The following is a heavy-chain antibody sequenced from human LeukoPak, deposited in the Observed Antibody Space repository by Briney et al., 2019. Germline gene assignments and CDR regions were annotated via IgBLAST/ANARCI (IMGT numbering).Heavy chain of an antibody. CDR1: GFTVSNYY. Sequence: GGSLRLSCVASGFTVSNYYMSSVRQAPGKGLEWVSHLYTGETTDYAESVQGRFTISRDDSKNTIYLHMNTLRAEDTAVYYCSRGGVNYWNPRYWGQGTLVTVSS. CDR2: LYTGETT. V-gene: IGHV3-53*01. CDR3: SRGGVNYWNPRY. D-gene: IGHD1-1*01. J-gene: IGHJ4*01.